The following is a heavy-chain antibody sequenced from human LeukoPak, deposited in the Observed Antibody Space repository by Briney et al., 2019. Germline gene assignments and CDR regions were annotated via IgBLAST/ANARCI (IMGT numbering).Heavy chain of an antibody. D-gene: IGHD6-13*01. V-gene: IGHV1-69*05. CDR3: ARDRGERGSSWSLPAHGFDI. J-gene: IGHJ3*02. CDR1: GGTFSSYA. Sequence: GSSVTVSCKASGGTFSSYAINWVRQAPGQGLEWMGRIVPIFGTTNYAQKFQGRVTITTDESTSTAYMELSSLRSEDTAVYYCARDRGERGSSWSLPAHGFDIWGQGTMVTVSS. CDR2: IVPIFGTT.